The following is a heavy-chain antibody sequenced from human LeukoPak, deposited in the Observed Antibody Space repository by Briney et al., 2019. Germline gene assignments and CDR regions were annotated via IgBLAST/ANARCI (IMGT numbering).Heavy chain of an antibody. J-gene: IGHJ4*02. V-gene: IGHV1-2*02. D-gene: IGHD5-18*01. CDR1: GGTFSSYA. Sequence: ASVKVSCKASGGTFSSYAISWVRQAPGQGLEWMGWINPNSGGTNYAQKFQGRVTMTRDTSISTAYMELSRLRSDHTAVYYCARREYSYGYHFDYWGQGTLVTVSS. CDR3: ARREYSYGYHFDY. CDR2: INPNSGGT.